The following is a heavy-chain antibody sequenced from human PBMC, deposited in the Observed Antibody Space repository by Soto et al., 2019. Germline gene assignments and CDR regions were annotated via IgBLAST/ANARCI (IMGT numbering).Heavy chain of an antibody. J-gene: IGHJ3*02. CDR3: AREGYSSGAFEI. CDR1: GYTFTSYA. Sequence: ASVKVSCKASGYTFTSYAMHWVRQAPGQRLEWMGWINAGNGNTKYSQNFQGRVTITRDTSASTAYMELSSLRSEDTAVYYCAREGYSSGAFEIWGQGTMVTVSS. CDR2: INAGNGNT. V-gene: IGHV1-3*01. D-gene: IGHD6-25*01.